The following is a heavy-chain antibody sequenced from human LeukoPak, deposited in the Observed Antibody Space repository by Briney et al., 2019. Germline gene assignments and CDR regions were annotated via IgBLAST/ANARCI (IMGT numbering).Heavy chain of an antibody. V-gene: IGHV1-18*01. CDR3: ASSAIYGDYVRFDY. D-gene: IGHD4-17*01. CDR2: ISAYNGNT. Sequence: ASVKVSCKASGYTFTSYGISWVRQAPGQGLEWMGWISAYNGNTNYAQKLQGRVTMTTDTSTSTAYMELRSLRSEDTAVYYCASSAIYGDYVRFDYWGQGTLVTVSS. CDR1: GYTFTSYG. J-gene: IGHJ4*02.